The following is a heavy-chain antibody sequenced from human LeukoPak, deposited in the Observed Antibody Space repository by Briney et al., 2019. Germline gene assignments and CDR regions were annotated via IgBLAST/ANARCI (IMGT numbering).Heavy chain of an antibody. V-gene: IGHV4-59*08. D-gene: IGHD6-19*01. CDR1: GGSISSYY. CDR3: ARHGSWYSSGWYNWFDP. Sequence: PSETLSLTCTVSGGSISSYYWSWIRQPPGKGLEWIGYIYYSGSTNYNPSLKSRVTISVDTSKNQFSLKLSSVTAADTAVYYCARHGSWYSSGWYNWFDPWGQGTLVTVSS. CDR2: IYYSGST. J-gene: IGHJ5*02.